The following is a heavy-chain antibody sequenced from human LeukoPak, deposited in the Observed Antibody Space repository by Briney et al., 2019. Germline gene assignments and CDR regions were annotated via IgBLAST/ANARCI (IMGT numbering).Heavy chain of an antibody. J-gene: IGHJ3*02. CDR1: GYTFTSYA. Sequence: ASVKVSCKTSGYTFTSYAISWVRQAPGQGLEWMGWISAYNGNTNYAQKFQGRVTMTRDTSTSTVYMELSSLRSEDTAVYYCARGPEQIVGDDAFDIWGQGTMVTVSS. V-gene: IGHV1-18*01. CDR3: ARGPEQIVGDDAFDI. CDR2: ISAYNGNT. D-gene: IGHD1-26*01.